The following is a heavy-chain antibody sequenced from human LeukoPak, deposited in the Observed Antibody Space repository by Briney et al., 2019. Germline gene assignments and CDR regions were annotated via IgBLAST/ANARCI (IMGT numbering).Heavy chain of an antibody. V-gene: IGHV4-34*01. CDR2: INHSGST. CDR1: AGSFSGYY. J-gene: IGHJ4*02. CDR3: ARARYGDLYFDY. Sequence: SETLSLTCPVYAGSFSGYYWSWIRQPPGKGLEWIGEINHSGSTNYTPSLKSRVTISVDTSKNQFSLKLSSVTAADTAVYYCARARYGDLYFDYWGQGTLVTVSS. D-gene: IGHD4-17*01.